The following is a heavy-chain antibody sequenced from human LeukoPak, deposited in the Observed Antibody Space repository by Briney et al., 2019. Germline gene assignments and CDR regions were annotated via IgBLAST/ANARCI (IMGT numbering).Heavy chain of an antibody. Sequence: GGSLRLSCAASGFTFSSYAMSWVRQAPGKGLEWVSVISGNGGRTYYADSVKGRFTISRDNSKNTLYLQMNSLRGEDTAVYYCAKVRDLDTVLGRFDNWGQGTLVTVSS. V-gene: IGHV3-23*01. D-gene: IGHD5-18*01. CDR2: ISGNGGRT. CDR3: AKVRDLDTVLGRFDN. J-gene: IGHJ5*02. CDR1: GFTFSSYA.